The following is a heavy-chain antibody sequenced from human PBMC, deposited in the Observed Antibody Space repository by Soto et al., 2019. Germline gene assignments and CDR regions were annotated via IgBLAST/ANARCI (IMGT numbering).Heavy chain of an antibody. CDR1: GFSFSTYW. CDR2: MDQGGGEK. V-gene: IGHV3-7*05. Sequence: EGQLVESGGGLVQPGGSLRLSCAASGFSFSTYWMAWVRQAPEKGLEWVANMDQGGGEKYYVDSVRGRFTISRDNAKNSLYLQMNSLRAEDTAIYYCARGGHWFDPWGQGTLVSVSS. J-gene: IGHJ5*02. CDR3: ARGGHWFDP. D-gene: IGHD3-10*01.